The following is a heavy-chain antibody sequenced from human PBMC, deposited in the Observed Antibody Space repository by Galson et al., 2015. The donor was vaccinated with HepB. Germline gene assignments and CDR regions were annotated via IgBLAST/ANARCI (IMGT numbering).Heavy chain of an antibody. Sequence: TLSLTCTVSGGSISSGGYYWSWIRQHPGKGLEWIGYIYYSGSTYYNPSLKSRVTISVDTSKNQFSLKLSSVTAADTAVYYCARGFHSSGWFYRFIDPWGQGTLVTVSS. CDR2: IYYSGST. V-gene: IGHV4-31*03. CDR3: ARGFHSSGWFYRFIDP. J-gene: IGHJ5*02. D-gene: IGHD6-19*01. CDR1: GGSISSGGYY.